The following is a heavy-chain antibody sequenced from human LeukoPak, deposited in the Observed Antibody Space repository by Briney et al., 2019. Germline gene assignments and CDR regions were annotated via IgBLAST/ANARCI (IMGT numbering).Heavy chain of an antibody. V-gene: IGHV1-2*02. Sequence: GASVKVSCKASGHTFTGYYMHWVRQAPGQGLEWMGWINPNSGGTNYAQKFQGRVTMTRDTSISTAYMELSRLRSDDTAVYYCARDRWGTAMPSDYWGQGTLVTVSS. J-gene: IGHJ4*02. D-gene: IGHD5-18*01. CDR2: INPNSGGT. CDR1: GHTFTGYY. CDR3: ARDRWGTAMPSDY.